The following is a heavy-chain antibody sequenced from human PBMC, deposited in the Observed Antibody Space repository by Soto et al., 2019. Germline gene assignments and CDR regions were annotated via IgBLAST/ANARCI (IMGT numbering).Heavy chain of an antibody. D-gene: IGHD7-27*01. Sequence: QVQLQESGPGLVKPSETLSLTCTVSGGSISSYYWSWIRPPPGKGLEWIGYIYYSGSTNYNPSLNSPATISVDTSNNQFSLKLSSVTAAYTAVYYSARRWGRTFDYWGQGTLVTVSS. V-gene: IGHV4-59*08. CDR2: IYYSGST. CDR3: ARRWGRTFDY. CDR1: GGSISSYY. J-gene: IGHJ4*02.